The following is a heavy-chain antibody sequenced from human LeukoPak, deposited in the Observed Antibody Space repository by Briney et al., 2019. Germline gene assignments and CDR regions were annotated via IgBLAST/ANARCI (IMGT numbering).Heavy chain of an antibody. CDR1: GFTFSSYG. D-gene: IGHD3-16*01. V-gene: IGHV4-34*01. J-gene: IGHJ6*03. CDR2: INHSGST. Sequence: GSLRLSCAASGFTFSSYGMHWVRQPPGKGLEWIGEINHSGSTNYNPSLKSRVTISVDTSKNQFSLKLSSVTPADTAVYYCARRGSYYYYYMDVWGKGTTVTISS. CDR3: ARRGSYYYYYMDV.